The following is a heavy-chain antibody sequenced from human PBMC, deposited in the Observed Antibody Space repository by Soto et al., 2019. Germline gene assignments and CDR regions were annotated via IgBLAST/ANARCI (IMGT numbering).Heavy chain of an antibody. Sequence: GGTLRLSCVASGFIVSSNQMSWVRQAPGKGLEWVSVIYSGHTTYYADSVEGRFTISRDDSKNTLYLQMNSLRVEDTAVYYCVRGPSDHKLRLVEWPYGDYWGQGALVTVSS. D-gene: IGHD3-3*01. J-gene: IGHJ4*02. CDR1: GFIVSSNQ. V-gene: IGHV3-53*01. CDR3: VRGPSDHKLRLVEWPYGDY. CDR2: IYSGHTT.